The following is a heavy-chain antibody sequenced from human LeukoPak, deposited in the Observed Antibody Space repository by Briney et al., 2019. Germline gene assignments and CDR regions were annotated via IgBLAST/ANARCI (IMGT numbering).Heavy chain of an antibody. CDR2: INHNSGGT. CDR1: GYTFTGYY. CDR3: ATTGGYCSSTSCYGYDP. V-gene: IGHV1-2*02. D-gene: IGHD2-2*01. J-gene: IGHJ5*02. Sequence: ASVKVSCKASGYTFTGYYMHCVRQAPRQGLEWMGWINHNSGGTNYAQKFQGRVTMTRDTSISTAYMELSRLRSDDTAVYYCATTGGYCSSTSCYGYDPWGQGTLVTVSS.